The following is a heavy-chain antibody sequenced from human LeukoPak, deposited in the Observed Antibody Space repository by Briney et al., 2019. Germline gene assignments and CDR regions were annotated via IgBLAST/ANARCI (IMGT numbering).Heavy chain of an antibody. D-gene: IGHD3-10*01. CDR2: INAGNGNT. J-gene: IGHJ5*02. CDR3: ARAIYGSGLDNWFDP. Sequence: GASVKVSCKASGYTFTSYAMHWVRQAPGQRLEWMGWINAGNGNTKYSQKFQGRVTITRDTSASTAYMELSSLRSEDTAVYYCARAIYGSGLDNWFDPWGQGPWSPSPQ. CDR1: GYTFTSYA. V-gene: IGHV1-3*01.